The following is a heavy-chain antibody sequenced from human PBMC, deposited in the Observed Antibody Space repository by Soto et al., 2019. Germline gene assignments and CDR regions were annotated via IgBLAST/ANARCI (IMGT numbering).Heavy chain of an antibody. CDR2: INDSGNI. J-gene: IGHJ6*03. D-gene: IGHD3-10*01. V-gene: IGHV4-34*01. Sequence: QVQLQQWGAGLLKPSETLSLTCAVYGGSFSGYQWSWIRQTPGKGLEWLGEINDSGNINYNPSLKSRVTISLDTPKKQISLKLSSVTAADSAVYYCARGLILWFGELSRRGGYYYYMDVWGKGTTVTVSS. CDR3: ARGLILWFGELSRRGGYYYYMDV. CDR1: GGSFSGYQ.